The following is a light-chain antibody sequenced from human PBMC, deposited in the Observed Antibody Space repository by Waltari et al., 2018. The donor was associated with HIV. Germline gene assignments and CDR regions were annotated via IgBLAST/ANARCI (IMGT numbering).Light chain of an antibody. CDR2: MTS. CDR3: QQYSTHYG. J-gene: IGKJ2*01. CDR1: QNIDNW. V-gene: IGKV1-5*03. Sequence: IQMTQSPSNLSASVGDAVILTCRASQNIDNWLAWYQQRPGRAPKLLMSMTSVLETGVPSRCRSSGSGTTFTLTINSLQPDDFGTYYCQQYSTHYGFGQGTRVE.